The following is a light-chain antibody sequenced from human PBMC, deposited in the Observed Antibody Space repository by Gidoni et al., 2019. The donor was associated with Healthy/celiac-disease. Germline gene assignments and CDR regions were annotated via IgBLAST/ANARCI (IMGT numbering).Light chain of an antibody. CDR2: KAS. V-gene: IGKV1-5*03. CDR1: QSISSW. Sequence: DIQMTQSPSTLSAPVGDRVTRTCRASQSISSWLAWYQQKPGKVPKLLIYKASSLERGVPSRFSGSGSGTEFTLTISSLQPDDFATYHCQHYNSFLFGGGTKVEIK. J-gene: IGKJ4*01. CDR3: QHYNSFL.